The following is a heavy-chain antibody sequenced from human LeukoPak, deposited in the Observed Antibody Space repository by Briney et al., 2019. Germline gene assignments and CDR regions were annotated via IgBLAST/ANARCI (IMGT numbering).Heavy chain of an antibody. Sequence: GGSLRLSCAAPGFTFSSYWMSWVRQAPGKGLEWVANIKQDGSEEYYMDSVKGRFTISRDNAKNSLYLQMNSLRAEDTALYSCARDAYWRGPIDYWGQGTLVSVSS. V-gene: IGHV3-7*01. J-gene: IGHJ4*02. D-gene: IGHD2-8*02. CDR1: GFTFSSYW. CDR2: IKQDGSEE. CDR3: ARDAYWRGPIDY.